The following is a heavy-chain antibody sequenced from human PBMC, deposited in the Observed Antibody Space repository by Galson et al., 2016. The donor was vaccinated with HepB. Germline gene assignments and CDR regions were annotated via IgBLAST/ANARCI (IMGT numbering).Heavy chain of an antibody. CDR1: GASISGYY. V-gene: IGHV4-59*01. CDR3: ARDDSGGWYGFHYGMDV. J-gene: IGHJ6*02. CDR2: VYYSGRT. Sequence: ETLSLTCTVSGASISGYYLSWIRQPPGKGLEWIGYVYYSGRTNYNPTLKSRVTISLDTSKNQFSLKLSSVTAADPAGYYWARDDSGGWYGFHYGMDVWGQGTTVTVSS. D-gene: IGHD6-19*01.